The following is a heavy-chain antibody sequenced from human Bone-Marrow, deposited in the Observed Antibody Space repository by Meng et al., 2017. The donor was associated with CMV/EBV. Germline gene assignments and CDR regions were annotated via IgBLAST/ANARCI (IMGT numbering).Heavy chain of an antibody. CDR1: GGSFSGYY. J-gene: IGHJ4*02. CDR3: ARGGLYGGKTPGRY. CDR2: INHSGST. V-gene: IGHV4-34*01. Sequence: CAVYGGSFSGYYWSWIRQPPGKGLEWIGEINHSGSTNYNPSLKSRVTISVDTSKNQFSLKLSSVTAADTAVYYCARGGLYGGKTPGRYWGQGTLVTVSS. D-gene: IGHD4/OR15-4a*01.